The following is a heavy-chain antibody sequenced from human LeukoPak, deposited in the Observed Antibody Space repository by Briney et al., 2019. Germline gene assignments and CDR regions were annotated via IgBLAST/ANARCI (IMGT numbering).Heavy chain of an antibody. J-gene: IGHJ4*02. Sequence: GGSLRLSCAASGFTFSSYGMSWVRQAPGKGLGWVSAISGSGGSTYYADSVKGRFTISRDNSKNTLYLQMNSLRAEDTAVYYCAKMFEMQEDYWGQGTLVTVSS. CDR1: GFTFSSYG. CDR3: AKMFEMQEDY. V-gene: IGHV3-23*01. CDR2: ISGSGGST. D-gene: IGHD3-10*02.